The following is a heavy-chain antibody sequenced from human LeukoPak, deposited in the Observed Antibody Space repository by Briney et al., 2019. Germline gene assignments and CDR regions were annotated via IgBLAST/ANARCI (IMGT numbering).Heavy chain of an antibody. V-gene: IGHV3-64*01. J-gene: IGHJ3*02. CDR1: GFTFTTYS. CDR2: INSNGGST. CDR3: ARGPTMKADI. Sequence: GGSLRLSCTASGFTFTTYSMNWVRQAPGKGLEYVSAINSNGGSTYYAKSVKGRFTISRDNSKNTLYLQMGSLRAEDMAVYYCARGPTMKADIWGQGTLVTVSS. D-gene: IGHD3-22*01.